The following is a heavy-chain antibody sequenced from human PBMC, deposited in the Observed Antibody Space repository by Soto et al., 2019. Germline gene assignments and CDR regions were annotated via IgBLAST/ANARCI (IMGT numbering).Heavy chain of an antibody. D-gene: IGHD3-10*01. CDR1: GFTFSSYW. CDR2: IKQDGSEK. J-gene: IGHJ4*02. CDR3: ARGGTYYYGSGSYYYFDY. V-gene: IGHV3-7*05. Sequence: EVQLVESGGGLVQPGGSLRLSCAASGFTFSSYWMSWVRQAPGKGLEWVANIKQDGSEKYYVDSVKGRFTISRDNAKNSLYLQMNSLRAEGTAVYYCARGGTYYYGSGSYYYFDYWGQGTLVTVSS.